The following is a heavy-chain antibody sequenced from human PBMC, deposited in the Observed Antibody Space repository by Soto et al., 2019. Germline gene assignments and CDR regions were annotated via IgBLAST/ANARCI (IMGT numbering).Heavy chain of an antibody. D-gene: IGHD3-10*01. V-gene: IGHV5-51*01. CDR1: GYDFNTNW. CDR2: MYPGDSDT. CDR3: ARLPRDCNKTICYYAHX. J-gene: IGHJ5*02. Sequence: GEALKSSCRGSGYDFNTNWFGWVRQLPGRGLEWVVIMYPGDSDTRLLPSLKGHVTLSADVAVITAFLQWRSLNTSDSGMYFCARLPRDCNKTICYYAHXWGQGTSVTVSX.